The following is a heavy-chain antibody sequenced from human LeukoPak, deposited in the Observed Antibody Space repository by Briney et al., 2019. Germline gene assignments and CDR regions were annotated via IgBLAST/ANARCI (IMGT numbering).Heavy chain of an antibody. J-gene: IGHJ4*02. CDR2: ISAYNGNT. CDR1: GYTFTSYG. CDR3: ARDEGPHPYFDY. Sequence: ASVKVSCKASGYTFTSYGISWVRQAPGKGREGMALISAYNGNTHYAQKLQGRVTMTTDTSTSTAYMELRSLRSDDTAVYYCARDEGPHPYFDYWGQGTLVTVSS. V-gene: IGHV1-18*01.